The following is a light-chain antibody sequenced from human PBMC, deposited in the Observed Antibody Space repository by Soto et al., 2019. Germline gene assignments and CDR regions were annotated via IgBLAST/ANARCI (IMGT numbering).Light chain of an antibody. J-gene: IGKJ5*01. V-gene: IGKV3-20*01. CDR1: QSVSSSY. CDR3: PQYGSSHFT. Sequence: EIVLTQSPGTLPLSPGERATLSCRASQSVSSSYLAWYQQKPGQAPRVLIYGASSSATGIPDRFSGSGSGTDFTLTISRLEPEDFAVYYCPQYGSSHFTFGQGTRLEIK. CDR2: GAS.